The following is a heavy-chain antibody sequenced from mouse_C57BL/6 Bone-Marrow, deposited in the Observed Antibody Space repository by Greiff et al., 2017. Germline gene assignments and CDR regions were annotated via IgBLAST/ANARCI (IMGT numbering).Heavy chain of an antibody. D-gene: IGHD2-3*01. CDR1: GYTFTDYE. J-gene: IGHJ2*01. CDR2: IDPETGGT. CDR3: TLYEYSDD. V-gene: IGHV1-15*01. Sequence: QVHVKQSGAELVRPGASVTLSCKASGYTFTDYEMHWVKQTPAHGLEWIGAIDPETGGTAYNQKFTGKDILTADKSSSTAYMELRSLTSEDSAVYYCTLYEYSDDWGKGTTLTVSS.